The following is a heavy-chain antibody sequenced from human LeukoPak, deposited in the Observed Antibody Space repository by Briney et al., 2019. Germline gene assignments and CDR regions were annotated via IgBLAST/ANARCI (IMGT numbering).Heavy chain of an antibody. J-gene: IGHJ4*02. Sequence: PGGSLRLSCIASGFTFSRYWMSWVRQAPGKGLEWVANINKDGSDKYYVDSVKGRFTISRDNAKNSLYPQMDGLRAEDTAVYYCARDDGIRTVDYWGQGTLVTVSS. CDR2: INKDGSDK. D-gene: IGHD1-14*01. CDR3: ARDDGIRTVDY. V-gene: IGHV3-7*01. CDR1: GFTFSRYW.